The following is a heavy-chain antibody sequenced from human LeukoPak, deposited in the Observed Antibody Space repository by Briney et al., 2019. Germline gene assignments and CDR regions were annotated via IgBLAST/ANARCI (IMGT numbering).Heavy chain of an antibody. CDR1: GFTFSNYW. V-gene: IGHV3-74*01. CDR3: ATVFDF. CDR2: IDADGSST. J-gene: IGHJ4*02. Sequence: PGGSLRLSCGASGFTFSNYWMHWVRHVPGKGLVWVARIDADGSSTSYADSAQGRFTISRDNAKNTLYLQMNSLRVEDTAVYYCATVFDFWGQGTLVTVSS.